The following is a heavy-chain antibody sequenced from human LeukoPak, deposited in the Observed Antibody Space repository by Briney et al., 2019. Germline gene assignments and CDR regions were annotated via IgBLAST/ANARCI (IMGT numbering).Heavy chain of an antibody. J-gene: IGHJ3*02. V-gene: IGHV1-2*02. CDR2: INPNSGGT. Sequence: ASVKVSCKASGYTFTGYYIHWVRQAPGQGLEWMGWINPNSGGTNYAQKFQGRVTMTRDTSISTAYMELSRLRSDDAAVYYCARDTRYYYDSSAYYRSDAFDIWCQGTMVTVSS. CDR3: ARDTRYYYDSSAYYRSDAFDI. D-gene: IGHD3-22*01. CDR1: GYTFTGYY.